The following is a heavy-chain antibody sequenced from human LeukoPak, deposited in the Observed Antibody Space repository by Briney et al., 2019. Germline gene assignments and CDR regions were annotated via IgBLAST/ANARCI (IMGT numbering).Heavy chain of an antibody. CDR1: GYTFTRNF. CDR3: ARESCSGGSCYYFDY. Sequence: ASVKVSCKASGYTFTRNFMHWVRQAPGHGLEWMGVFNPSGGSATYSQNFQGRVTMTRDTSTSTVYMEMSSLRSEDTAVYYCARESCSGGSCYYFDYWGREPWSPSPQ. V-gene: IGHV1-46*01. J-gene: IGHJ4*02. CDR2: FNPSGGSA. D-gene: IGHD2-15*01.